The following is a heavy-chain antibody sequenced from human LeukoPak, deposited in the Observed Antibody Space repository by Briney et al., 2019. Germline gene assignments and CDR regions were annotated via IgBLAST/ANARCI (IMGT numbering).Heavy chain of an antibody. Sequence: SETLSLTCTVSGGSISSSSYYWGWIRQPPGKGLERLGSIYYSGSTYYNPSLKSRVTISVDTSKNQFSLKLSSVTAADTAVYYCARRAVAGGYYFVYWGQGTLVTVSS. CDR3: ARRAVAGGYYFVY. J-gene: IGHJ4*02. D-gene: IGHD6-19*01. CDR1: GGSISSSSYY. CDR2: IYYSGST. V-gene: IGHV4-39*01.